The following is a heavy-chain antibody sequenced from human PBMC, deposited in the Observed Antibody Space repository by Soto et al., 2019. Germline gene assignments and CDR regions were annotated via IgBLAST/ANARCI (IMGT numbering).Heavy chain of an antibody. CDR1: GYTFTSYA. Sequence: QVQLVQSGAEVKKPGASVNVSCKASGYTFTSYAVHWLRQAPGKRLEWVGWINAGSGDTKYSQNFQCRVTITRYTSATTAYMEVSSLRSEDTAVYYCARLALWQSTTWYYFDHWGQGTLVTVSS. CDR3: ARLALWQSTTWYYFDH. CDR2: INAGSGDT. J-gene: IGHJ4*02. V-gene: IGHV1-3*01. D-gene: IGHD6-13*01.